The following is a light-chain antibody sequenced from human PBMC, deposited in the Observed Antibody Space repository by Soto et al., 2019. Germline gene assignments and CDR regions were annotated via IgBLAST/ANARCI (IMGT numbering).Light chain of an antibody. V-gene: IGLV2-8*01. J-gene: IGLJ2*01. CDR3: SSSAGINKLV. Sequence: QSALTQPPSASGSPGQSVTISCTGSSSDVGGYYSVSWYQQHPGKAPKLLIYEVNKRPSGVPDRFSASKSDNTASLTVAGLQAVDEADYYCSSSAGINKLVFGGGTKPPS. CDR2: EVN. CDR1: SSDVGGYYS.